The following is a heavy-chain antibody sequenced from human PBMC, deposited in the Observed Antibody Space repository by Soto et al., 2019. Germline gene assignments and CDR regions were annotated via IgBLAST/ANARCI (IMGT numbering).Heavy chain of an antibody. CDR2: IYHSGNT. CDR3: ARVSSCGEFVDY. V-gene: IGHV4-30-2*01. J-gene: IGHJ4*01. Sequence: QLQLQESGSGRVKPSQTLSLTCGVSGGSISSCGYSWSWIRQPPGKGLEWMGYIYHSGNTYYNRSLKSRVTISVDRSKNQFSLKLSSVTAADTAVYYCARVSSCGEFVDYWGHGTLVTVSS. D-gene: IGHD3-10*01. CDR1: GGSISSCGYS.